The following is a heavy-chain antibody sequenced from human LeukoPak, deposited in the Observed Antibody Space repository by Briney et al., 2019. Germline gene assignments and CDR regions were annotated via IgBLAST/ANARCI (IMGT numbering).Heavy chain of an antibody. V-gene: IGHV3-23*01. CDR2: ISGRGDST. Sequence: PGGSLRLSCAGSGFTPSNCGMSWVRQAPGKGLEWVSGISGRGDSTYYADSVKGRFTVPRDNSKNTLYLQMNSLRAEDTAVYYCAKGQGGDFWSGSAYFDWGQGTLVTVSS. CDR3: AKGQGGDFWSGSAYFD. D-gene: IGHD3-3*01. CDR1: GFTPSNCG. J-gene: IGHJ4*02.